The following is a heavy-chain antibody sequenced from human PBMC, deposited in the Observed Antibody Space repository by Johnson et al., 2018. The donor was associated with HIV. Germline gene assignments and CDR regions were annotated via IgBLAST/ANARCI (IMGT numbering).Heavy chain of an antibody. CDR3: AREGDGYNYDAFDI. V-gene: IGHV3-20*04. CDR2: INWNGGST. D-gene: IGHD5-24*01. CDR1: GFTFDDYG. Sequence: VQLVESGGGLVKPGGSLRLSCAASGFTFDDYGMSWVRQAPGKGLEWVSGINWNGGSTGYADSVKGRVTISRDNAKNSLYLQMNSLRAEDTAVYYCAREGDGYNYDAFDIWGQGTMVTVSS. J-gene: IGHJ3*02.